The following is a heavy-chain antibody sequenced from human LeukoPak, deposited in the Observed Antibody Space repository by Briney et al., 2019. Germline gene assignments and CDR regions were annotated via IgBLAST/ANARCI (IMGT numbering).Heavy chain of an antibody. CDR2: INHSGST. CDR3: ARLSSSYDY. CDR1: GGSFSGYY. Sequence: SGTLSLTCAVYGGSFSGYYWSWIRQPPGKGLEWIGEINHSGSTNYNPSLKSRVTISVDTSWTQFSLKMSYVTAADTAVYYCARLSSSYDYWGQGTLVTVSS. D-gene: IGHD6-13*01. J-gene: IGHJ4*02. V-gene: IGHV4-34*01.